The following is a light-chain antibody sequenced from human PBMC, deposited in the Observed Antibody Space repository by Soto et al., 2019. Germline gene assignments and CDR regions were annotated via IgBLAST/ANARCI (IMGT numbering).Light chain of an antibody. Sequence: EVVLTQSPVTLALSPGERATLSCRASQNVDIYVAWYQQRPGQAPRLLIYDASNRATGIPARFSGGGSGTDFTLTISSLEPEDFAVYYCQQRSNWPPYTFGQGTKLEIK. J-gene: IGKJ2*01. CDR1: QNVDIY. CDR3: QQRSNWPPYT. CDR2: DAS. V-gene: IGKV3-11*01.